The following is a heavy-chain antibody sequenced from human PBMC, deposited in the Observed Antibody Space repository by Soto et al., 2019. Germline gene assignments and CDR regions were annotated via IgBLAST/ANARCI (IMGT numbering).Heavy chain of an antibody. CDR2: ISWNSGSI. J-gene: IGHJ4*02. D-gene: IGHD3-22*01. Sequence: EVQLVESGGGLVQPGRSLRLSCAASGFTFDDYAMHWVRQAPGKGLEWVSGISWNSGSIGYADSVKGRFTISRDNARNSLYLQLNSLRPEDTALDYCARDREYTCCNGYYDHWSQGTLVTVSS. CDR3: ARDREYTCCNGYYDH. CDR1: GFTFDDYA. V-gene: IGHV3-9*01.